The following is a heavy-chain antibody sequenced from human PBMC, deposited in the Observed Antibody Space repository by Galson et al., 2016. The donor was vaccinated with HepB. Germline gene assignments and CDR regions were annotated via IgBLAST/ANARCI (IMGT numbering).Heavy chain of an antibody. V-gene: IGHV3-7*01. CDR1: GFTFSGYW. Sequence: SLRLSCAASGFTFSGYWMTWVRQAPGKGLEWVANIKQDGSEKNYVDSVKGRFTISRDNAKNLVYLQMNSLRAEDTAVYYCASAPAATESDYWGQGTLVTVSP. J-gene: IGHJ4*02. CDR3: ASAPAATESDY. CDR2: IKQDGSEK. D-gene: IGHD6-25*01.